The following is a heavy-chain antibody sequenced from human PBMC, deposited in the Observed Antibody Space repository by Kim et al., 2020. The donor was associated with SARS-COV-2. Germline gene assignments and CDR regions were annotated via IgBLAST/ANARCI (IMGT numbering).Heavy chain of an antibody. J-gene: IGHJ1*01. V-gene: IGHV3-30*04. D-gene: IGHD2-15*01. Sequence: GGSLRLSCAASGFTFSSYAMHWVRQAPGKGLEWVAVISYDGSNKYYADSVKGRFTISRDNSKNTLYLQMNSLRAEDTAVYYCGPSDIVVVVAAAVQHWGQGTLVTVSS. CDR3: GPSDIVVVVAAAVQH. CDR2: ISYDGSNK. CDR1: GFTFSSYA.